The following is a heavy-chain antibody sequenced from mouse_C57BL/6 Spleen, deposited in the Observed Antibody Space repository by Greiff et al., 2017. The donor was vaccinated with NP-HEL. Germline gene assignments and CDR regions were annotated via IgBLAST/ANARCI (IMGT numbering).Heavy chain of an antibody. CDR2: ILPGSGST. CDR3: ARSAYYSNYVRVYFDY. V-gene: IGHV1-9*01. J-gene: IGHJ2*01. Sequence: QVQLQQSGAELMKPGASVKLSCKAAGYTFTGYWIEWVKQRPGHGLEWIGEILPGSGSTNYNEKFKGKATFTADPSSNTAYMQLSSLTTEDSAIYYCARSAYYSNYVRVYFDYWGQGTTLTVSS. D-gene: IGHD2-5*01. CDR1: GYTFTGYW.